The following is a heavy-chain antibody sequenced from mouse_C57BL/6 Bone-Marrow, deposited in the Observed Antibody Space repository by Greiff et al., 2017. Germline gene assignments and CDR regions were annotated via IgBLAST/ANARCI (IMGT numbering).Heavy chain of an antibody. CDR2: IYPGNGDP. CDR1: GYTFTSYN. D-gene: IGHD3-3*01. CDR3: ARGLAGFAY. J-gene: IGHJ3*01. V-gene: IGHV1-12*01. Sequence: QVQLQQSGAELVRPGASVKMSCKASGYTFTSYNMHWVKQTPRKGLEWIGAIYPGNGDPSYNQKFKGKATLTVDKSSSTAYMQLSSLTSEDSAVYYCARGLAGFAYWGKGTRVTVSA.